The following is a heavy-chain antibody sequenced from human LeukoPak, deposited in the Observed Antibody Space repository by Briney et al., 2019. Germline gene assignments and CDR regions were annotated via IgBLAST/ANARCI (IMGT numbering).Heavy chain of an antibody. Sequence: KPSETLSLTCTVSGGSVSSGSYYWSWIRQPPGKGLEWIGYIYYSGSTNYNPSLKSRVTISVDTSKNQFSLKLSSVTAAGTAVFYCARVASGYDVFDIWGQGTMVTVSS. CDR3: ARVASGYDVFDI. J-gene: IGHJ3*02. V-gene: IGHV4-61*01. D-gene: IGHD3-3*01. CDR2: IYYSGST. CDR1: GGSVSSGSYY.